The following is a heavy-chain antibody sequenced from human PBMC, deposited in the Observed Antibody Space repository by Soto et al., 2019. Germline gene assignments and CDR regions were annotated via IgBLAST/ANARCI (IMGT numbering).Heavy chain of an antibody. CDR1: GYTFSTSG. V-gene: IGHV1-18*01. CDR3: PRATESNRYND. Sequence: QVQVLQSGPEVKRPGASVTVSCKTSGYTFSTSGISWVRQAPGQGIEWVGWIRADNGNRKSAQRLQGSVTLTKDTSASTAYMELRSLTSDATAMYYSPRATESNRYNDWGQRTLVTVSS. D-gene: IGHD1-20*01. J-gene: IGHJ1*01. CDR2: IRADNGNR.